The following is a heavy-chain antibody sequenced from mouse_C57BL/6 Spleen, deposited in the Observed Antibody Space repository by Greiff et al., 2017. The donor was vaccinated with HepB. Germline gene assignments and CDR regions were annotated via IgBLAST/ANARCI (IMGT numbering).Heavy chain of an antibody. CDR3: ARRDTTVVSYYYAMDY. V-gene: IGHV5-17*01. CDR2: ISSGSSTI. J-gene: IGHJ4*01. D-gene: IGHD1-1*01. CDR1: GFTFSDYG. Sequence: DVKLVESGGGLVKPGGSLKLSCAASGFTFSDYGMHWVRQAPEKGLEWVAYISSGSSTIYYADTVKGRFTISRDNAKNTLFLQMTSLRSEDTAMYYCARRDTTVVSYYYAMDYWGQGTSVTVSS.